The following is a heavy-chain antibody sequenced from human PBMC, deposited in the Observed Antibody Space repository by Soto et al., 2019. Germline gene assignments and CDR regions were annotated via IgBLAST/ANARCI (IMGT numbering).Heavy chain of an antibody. CDR2: IYYSGST. Sequence: QVQLQESGPGLVKPSETLSLTCTVSGGSISSYYWSWIRQPPGKGLEWIGYIYYSGSTNYNPSLKSRVTISVDTSKNQFSLKLSSVTAADTAVYYCVRGRDGYNYDYLDYWGQGTLVTVSS. V-gene: IGHV4-59*01. CDR3: VRGRDGYNYDYLDY. CDR1: GGSISSYY. J-gene: IGHJ4*02. D-gene: IGHD5-12*01.